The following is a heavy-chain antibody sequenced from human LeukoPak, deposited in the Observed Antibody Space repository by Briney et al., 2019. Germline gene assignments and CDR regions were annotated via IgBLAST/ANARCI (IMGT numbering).Heavy chain of an antibody. CDR1: GFTFSSYA. Sequence: PGGSLRLSCAASGFTFSSYAMSWVRQAPGKGLEWVSAISGSGGSTYYADSVKGRFTISRDNAKNSLYLQMNSLRAEDTAVYYCARLGELAYYFDLWGRGTLVTVSS. J-gene: IGHJ2*01. CDR3: ARLGELAYYFDL. V-gene: IGHV3-23*01. D-gene: IGHD1-26*01. CDR2: ISGSGGST.